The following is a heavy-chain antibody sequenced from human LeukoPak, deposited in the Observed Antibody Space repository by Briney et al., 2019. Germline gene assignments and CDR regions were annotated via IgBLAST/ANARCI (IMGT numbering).Heavy chain of an antibody. CDR1: AHSISSGYD. J-gene: IGHJ4*02. V-gene: IGHV4-38-2*01. D-gene: IGHD3-3*01. CDR3: ARANYDFCSGYCDY. Sequence: SETLSLTCALSAHSISSGYDWGWIRQPPGKGLGWIGSIYHSGSTYHKPSRKSRVTISVDTSKNLCSLKLSSVAAADTAVYYCARANYDFCSGYCDYWGQGTLVTVSS. CDR2: IYHSGST.